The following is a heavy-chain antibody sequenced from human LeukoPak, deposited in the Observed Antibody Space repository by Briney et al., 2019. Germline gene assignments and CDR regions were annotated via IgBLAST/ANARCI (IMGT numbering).Heavy chain of an antibody. V-gene: IGHV3-30-3*01. CDR1: GFTFSSYA. J-gene: IGHJ6*02. CDR2: ISYDGSNK. CDR3: ARPPRNYYYYGMDV. Sequence: GGSLRLSCAASGFTFSSYAMHWVRQAPGKGLEWVAVISYDGSNKYYADSVKGRFTISRDNSKNTLYLQMNSLRAEDTAVYYCARPPRNYYYYGMDVWGQGTTVTVSS.